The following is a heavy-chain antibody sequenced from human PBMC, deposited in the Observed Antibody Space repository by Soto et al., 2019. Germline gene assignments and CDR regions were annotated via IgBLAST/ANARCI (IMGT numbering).Heavy chain of an antibody. Sequence: EVQLLESGGGLVQPGGSLRLSCAASGFTFSSYAMSWVRQAPGKGLEWVSAISGSGGSTYYADSVKGRFTISRDNSKNTLYLQMNSLRAEDTAVYYCAKDGPYDFWSGYYSGGIPYWSFDLWGRGTLVTVSS. J-gene: IGHJ2*01. CDR2: ISGSGGST. D-gene: IGHD3-3*01. CDR1: GFTFSSYA. V-gene: IGHV3-23*01. CDR3: AKDGPYDFWSGYYSGGIPYWSFDL.